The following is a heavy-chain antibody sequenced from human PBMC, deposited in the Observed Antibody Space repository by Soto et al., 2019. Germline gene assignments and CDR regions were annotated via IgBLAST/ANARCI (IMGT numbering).Heavy chain of an antibody. CDR1: GGSVSRCGYS. D-gene: IGHD4-17*01. CDR2: MYHSGST. V-gene: IGHV4-30-2*01. J-gene: IGHJ4*02. CDR3: SRVRDY. Sequence: SVTLSLSCALCGGSVSRCGYSWCRIQQPPGKGLEWIGYMYHSGSTYYNPFLKSRVTISIDRSKHQFSLKLSSVSAPETAVYYCSRVRDYWGQGILITASS.